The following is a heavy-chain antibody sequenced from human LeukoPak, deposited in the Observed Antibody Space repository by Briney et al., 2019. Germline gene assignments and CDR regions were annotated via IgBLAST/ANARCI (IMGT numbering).Heavy chain of an antibody. J-gene: IGHJ4*02. Sequence: GGSLRLSCAASGFTFTSYSMNWVRQAPGKGLEWVSSISSSSSTLYYADSVKGRFTISRDNAKNSLYLQMDSLRDEDTAVYFCAADDSGWYGFDYWGQGTLVTVSS. D-gene: IGHD6-19*01. CDR3: AADDSGWYGFDY. CDR1: GFTFTSYS. V-gene: IGHV3-48*02. CDR2: ISSSSSTL.